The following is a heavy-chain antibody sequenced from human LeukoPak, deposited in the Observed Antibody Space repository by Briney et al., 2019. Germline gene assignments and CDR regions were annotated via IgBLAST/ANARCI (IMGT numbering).Heavy chain of an antibody. V-gene: IGHV1-2*06. D-gene: IGHD4-17*01. J-gene: IGHJ4*02. CDR2: FDPNSGGT. CDR1: GYTFTGYH. CDR3: AREHYGDYVVDY. Sequence: EASVKVSCKASGYTFTGYHILWVRQAPGQGLEWMGRFDPNSGGTNYAQKFQGRVTMTRDTSINTAYMELSRLRSDDTAVYYCAREHYGDYVVDYWGQGTLVTVSS.